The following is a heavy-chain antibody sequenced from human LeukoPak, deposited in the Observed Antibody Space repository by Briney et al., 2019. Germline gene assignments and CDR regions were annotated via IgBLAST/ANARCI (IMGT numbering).Heavy chain of an antibody. D-gene: IGHD3-22*01. V-gene: IGHV4-59*08. CDR2: IYYSGST. J-gene: IGHJ4*02. CDR1: GGSISSYY. Sequence: SETLPLTCTVSGGSISSYYWSWIRQPPGKGLEWIGYIYYSGSTNYNPSLKSRVTISVDTSKNQFSLKLSSVTAADTAVYYCARQIGTYDTLDYWGQGTLVTVSS. CDR3: ARQIGTYDTLDY.